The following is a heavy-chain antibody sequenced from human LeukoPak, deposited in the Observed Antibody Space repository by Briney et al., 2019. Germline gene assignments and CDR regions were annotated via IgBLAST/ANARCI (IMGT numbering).Heavy chain of an antibody. CDR3: AGAGSETQWRAFDF. CDR1: GFTFSRYD. CDR2: IGTAGDT. V-gene: IGHV3-13*01. D-gene: IGHD6-19*01. Sequence: GGSLRLSCAASGFTFSRYDMHWVRQATGKGPEWVSGIGTAGDTYYAGSVKGRFTISRENAKNSLYLQMNSLTAGDTAVYYCAGAGSETQWRAFDFWGQGALVTVFS. J-gene: IGHJ4*02.